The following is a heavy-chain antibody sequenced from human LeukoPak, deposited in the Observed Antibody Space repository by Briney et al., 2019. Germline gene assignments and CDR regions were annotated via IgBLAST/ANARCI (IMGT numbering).Heavy chain of an antibody. J-gene: IGHJ6*02. Sequence: GGSLRLSCAASGFTFSSYGMHWVRQAPGKELEWVAFIRYDGSNKYYADSVKGRFTISRDNSKNTLYLQMNSLRAEDTAVYYCAKASDYYGSGRGNHYYYYGMDVWGQGTTVTVSS. V-gene: IGHV3-30*02. CDR2: IRYDGSNK. CDR1: GFTFSSYG. D-gene: IGHD3-10*01. CDR3: AKASDYYGSGRGNHYYYYGMDV.